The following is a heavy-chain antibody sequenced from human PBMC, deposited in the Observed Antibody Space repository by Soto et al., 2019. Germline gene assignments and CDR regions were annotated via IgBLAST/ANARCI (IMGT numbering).Heavy chain of an antibody. CDR3: ARGYYDSSGYYYYYYGMDV. J-gene: IGHJ6*02. CDR2: ISSSSSYI. CDR1: GFTFSSYS. D-gene: IGHD3-22*01. V-gene: IGHV3-21*01. Sequence: GGSLRLSCAASGFTFSSYSMNWVRHAPGKGLEWVSSISSSSSYIYYADSVKGRFTISRDNAKNSLYLQMNSLRAEDTAVYYCARGYYDSSGYYYYYYGMDVWGQGTTVTVSS.